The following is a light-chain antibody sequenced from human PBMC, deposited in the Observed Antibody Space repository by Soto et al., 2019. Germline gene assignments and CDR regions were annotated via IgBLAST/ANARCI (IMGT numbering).Light chain of an antibody. J-gene: IGKJ5*01. Sequence: DVVMTQSPLSLPVTLGQPASISCRSSQSLVSSDGYTFLTWLQQRPGQSPRRLIYMVSNRDFGVPDRFSGSGSGTDFTLKISRGEAGDFGFYYCRKITHWPITFAQGTRLEMK. CDR1: QSLVSSDGYTF. CDR3: RKITHWPIT. V-gene: IGKV2-30*01. CDR2: MVS.